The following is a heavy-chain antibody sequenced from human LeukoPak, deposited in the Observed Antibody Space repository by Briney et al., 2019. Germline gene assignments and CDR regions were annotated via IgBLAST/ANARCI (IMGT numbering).Heavy chain of an antibody. Sequence: SETLSLTCAVYGGSFIGYYWSWIRQSPGKGLEWIGSIYYSGSTYFNPSLKSRVTMSVDTSENQFSLKLTSVTAADTALYYCARTGRFGVASWFDPWGQGTLITVSS. CDR2: IYYSGST. J-gene: IGHJ5*02. D-gene: IGHD3-3*01. CDR3: ARTGRFGVASWFDP. V-gene: IGHV4-34*01. CDR1: GGSFIGYY.